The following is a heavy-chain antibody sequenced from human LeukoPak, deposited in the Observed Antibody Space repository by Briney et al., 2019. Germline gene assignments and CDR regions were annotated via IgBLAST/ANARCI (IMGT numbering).Heavy chain of an antibody. V-gene: IGHV3-7*01. D-gene: IGHD2-8*01. CDR2: IKQDGSEK. CDR1: GFAFSVYW. CDR3: VKWTSNGDAFDI. Sequence: GGSLRLSCAASGFAFSVYWMSWVRQAPGKGLEWVANIKQDGSEKYYVDSVKGRFTISRDNARNSLYLQMNSLRAEDTAVYYCVKWTSNGDAFDIWGQGTMVTVSS. J-gene: IGHJ3*02.